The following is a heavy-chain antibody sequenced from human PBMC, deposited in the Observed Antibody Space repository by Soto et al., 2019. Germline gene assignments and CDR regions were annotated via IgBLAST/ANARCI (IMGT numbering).Heavy chain of an antibody. D-gene: IGHD2-15*01. CDR1: GGSISSGGYY. J-gene: IGHJ4*02. V-gene: IGHV4-31*03. CDR3: ARVRADCSGGSCYSSYFDY. Sequence: QVQLQESGPGLVKPSQTLSLTCTVSGGSISSGGYYWSWIRQHPGKGLEWIGYIYYSGSTYYNPSLKSRVTISVATSNNQFSLKLSSVTVAETAVYYCARVRADCSGGSCYSSYFDYWGQGTLVTVSS. CDR2: IYYSGST.